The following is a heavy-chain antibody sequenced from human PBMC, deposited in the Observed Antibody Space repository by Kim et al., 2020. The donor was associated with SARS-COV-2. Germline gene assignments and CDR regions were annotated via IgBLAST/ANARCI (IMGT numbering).Heavy chain of an antibody. D-gene: IGHD6-13*01. CDR2: IYYSGST. CDR3: ARVQNSSRRPGAFDI. CDR1: GGSISSYY. J-gene: IGHJ3*02. V-gene: IGHV4-59*13. Sequence: SETLSLTCTVSGGSISSYYWSWIRQPPGKGLEWIGYIYYSGSTNYNPSLKSRVTISVDTSKNQFSLKLSSVTAADTAVYYCARVQNSSRRPGAFDIWGQGTMVTVSS.